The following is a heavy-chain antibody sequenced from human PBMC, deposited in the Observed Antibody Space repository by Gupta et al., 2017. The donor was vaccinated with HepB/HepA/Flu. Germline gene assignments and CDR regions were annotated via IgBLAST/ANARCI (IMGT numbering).Heavy chain of an antibody. CDR3: AKDRGSPGSVV. CDR1: GFTFSSYA. D-gene: IGHD3-10*01. Sequence: EVQLLESGGGLVQPGGSLRLSCAASGFTFSSYAMSWVRQAPGKGLEWVSAISGSGGSTDDADAVKGRFTIARDKAKNTLYMQMKRMRAEDTAVYYGAKDRGSPGSVVGGQGTMVTVSS. CDR2: ISGSGGST. J-gene: IGHJ4*02. V-gene: IGHV3-23*01.